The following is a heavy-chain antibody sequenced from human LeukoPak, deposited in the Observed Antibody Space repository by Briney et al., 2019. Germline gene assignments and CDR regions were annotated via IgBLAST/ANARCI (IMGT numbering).Heavy chain of an antibody. D-gene: IGHD6-19*01. CDR2: IYYSGST. CDR1: GVSITNYY. V-gene: IGHV4-59*01. Sequence: SETLSLTCTVSGVSITNYYWSWIRQPPGKGLEWIGYIYYSGSTNYNPSLKSRLTISVDTSKNQFSLKLSSVTAADTAVYYCARADSGWYSLGYWGQGTLVTVSS. J-gene: IGHJ4*02. CDR3: ARADSGWYSLGY.